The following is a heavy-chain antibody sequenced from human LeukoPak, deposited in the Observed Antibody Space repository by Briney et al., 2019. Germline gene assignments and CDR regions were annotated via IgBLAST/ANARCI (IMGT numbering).Heavy chain of an antibody. CDR2: ISGNGDST. D-gene: IGHD3-22*01. J-gene: IGHJ3*02. V-gene: IGHV3-23*01. Sequence: GGSLRLSCAVSGFTFSNYAMSWVRQAPGKGLEWVSAISGNGDSTYYADSVKGRFTISRDMSKNTLYLQMNSLRAEDTAVYHCAKDRYESGGYYSSDAFDIWGQGTMVTVSS. CDR1: GFTFSNYA. CDR3: AKDRYESGGYYSSDAFDI.